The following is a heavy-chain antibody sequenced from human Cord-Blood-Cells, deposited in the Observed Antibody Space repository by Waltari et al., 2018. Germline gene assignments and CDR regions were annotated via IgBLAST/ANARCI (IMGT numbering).Heavy chain of an antibody. Sequence: QVQLVQSGAEVKKPGSSVKVSCKASGGTFSSYTISWVRQAPGHGLEWRGRSIPSLGNANYAQKFQGRVTITADKSTSTAYMELSSLRSEDTAVYYCARKNLDGDAFDIWGQGTMVTVSS. J-gene: IGHJ3*02. D-gene: IGHD1-7*01. V-gene: IGHV1-69*02. CDR3: ARKNLDGDAFDI. CDR1: GGTFSSYT. CDR2: SIPSLGNA.